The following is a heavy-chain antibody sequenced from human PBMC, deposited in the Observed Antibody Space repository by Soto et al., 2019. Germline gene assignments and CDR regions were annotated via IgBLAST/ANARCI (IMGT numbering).Heavy chain of an antibody. CDR2: IYYSGST. D-gene: IGHD6-13*01. CDR1: GGSISSYY. J-gene: IGHJ5*02. Sequence: SETLSLTCTVSGGSISSYYWSWIRQPPGKGLEWIGYIYYSGSTNYNPSLKSRVTISVDTSKNQFSLKLSSVTAADTAVYYCARVGSSSWYWFAPWGQGTLVTVSS. CDR3: ARVGSSSWYWFAP. V-gene: IGHV4-59*01.